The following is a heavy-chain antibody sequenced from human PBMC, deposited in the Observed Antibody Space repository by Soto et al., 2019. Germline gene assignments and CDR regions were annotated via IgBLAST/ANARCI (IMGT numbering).Heavy chain of an antibody. CDR3: ARDQYSSGWPVGGYLDY. V-gene: IGHV1-18*01. Sequence: QVQLVQSGAEVKKPGASVKVSCKASGYTFTSYGISWVRQAPGQGLEWMGWISAYNGNTNYAQKLQGRVTMTTDTSTRTAYMELRSLRSDDTAVYYCARDQYSSGWPVGGYLDYWGQGTLVTVSS. J-gene: IGHJ4*02. CDR1: GYTFTSYG. D-gene: IGHD6-19*01. CDR2: ISAYNGNT.